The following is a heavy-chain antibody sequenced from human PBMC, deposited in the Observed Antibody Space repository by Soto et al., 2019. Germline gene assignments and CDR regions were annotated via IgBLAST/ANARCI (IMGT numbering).Heavy chain of an antibody. CDR2: IIPIFGSV. Sequence: ASVKVSCKASGYTFTSYYMHWVRQAPGQGLEWLGRIIPIFGSVTFAQKFQGRITLTADESTTTVYMELSSLRSDDTAVYYCAKDGGKDGYFGNWFDPWGQGTQVTV. CDR1: GYTFTSYY. V-gene: IGHV1-69*13. D-gene: IGHD5-12*01. J-gene: IGHJ5*02. CDR3: AKDGGKDGYFGNWFDP.